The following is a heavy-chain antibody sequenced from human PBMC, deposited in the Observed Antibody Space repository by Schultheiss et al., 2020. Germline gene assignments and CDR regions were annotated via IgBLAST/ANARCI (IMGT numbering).Heavy chain of an antibody. CDR3: ASRPGYYGMDV. V-gene: IGHV3-30*03. J-gene: IGHJ6*02. CDR1: GFTFSIDA. Sequence: GGSLRLSCAASGFTFSIDAMSWVRQAPGKGLEWVAVISYDGSNKYYADSVKGRFTISRDNSKNTLYLQINSLRAEDTAVYYCASRPGYYGMDVWGQGTTVTVAS. CDR2: ISYDGSNK. D-gene: IGHD1-14*01.